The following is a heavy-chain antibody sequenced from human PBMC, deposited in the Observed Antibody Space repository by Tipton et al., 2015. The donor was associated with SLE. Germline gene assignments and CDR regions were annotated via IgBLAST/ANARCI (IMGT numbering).Heavy chain of an antibody. V-gene: IGHV4-61*09. J-gene: IGHJ3*02. Sequence: TLSLTCTVSGGSISSGNYYWSWIRQPAGKGLEWIGYIYTSGSTNYNPSLKSRVTMSVDTSKNQFSLKLSSVTAADTAGYYCARPFGQQQFWNAFDIWGQGTMVTVSS. CDR2: IYTSGST. CDR3: ARPFGQQQFWNAFDI. CDR1: GGSISSGNYY. D-gene: IGHD3-3*02.